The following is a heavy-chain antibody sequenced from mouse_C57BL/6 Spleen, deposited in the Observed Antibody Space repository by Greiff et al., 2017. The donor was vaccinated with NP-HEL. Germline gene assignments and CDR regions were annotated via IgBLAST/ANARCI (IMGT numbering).Heavy chain of an antibody. Sequence: VKLQQSGAELVKPGASVKLSCKASGYTFTSYWMHWVKQRPGRGLEWIGRIDPNSGGTKYNEKFKSKATLTVDKPSSTAYMQLSSLTSEDSAVYYCARRFITTVVDYWYFDVWGTGTTVTVSS. D-gene: IGHD1-1*01. CDR3: ARRFITTVVDYWYFDV. J-gene: IGHJ1*03. V-gene: IGHV1-72*01. CDR2: IDPNSGGT. CDR1: GYTFTSYW.